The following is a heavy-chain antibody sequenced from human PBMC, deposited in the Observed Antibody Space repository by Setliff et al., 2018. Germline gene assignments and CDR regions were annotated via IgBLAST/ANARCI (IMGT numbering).Heavy chain of an antibody. CDR2: IKSKTDGGTT. CDR1: GFTFSNAW. Sequence: GGSLRLSCAASGFTFSNAWMSWVRQAPGKGLEWVGRIKSKTDGGTTDYAAPVKGRFTISRDDSKNTLYLQMNSLKTEDTAVYYCTTEQGIAARPEFDYWGQGTLVTVSS. V-gene: IGHV3-15*01. J-gene: IGHJ4*02. CDR3: TTEQGIAARPEFDY. D-gene: IGHD6-6*01.